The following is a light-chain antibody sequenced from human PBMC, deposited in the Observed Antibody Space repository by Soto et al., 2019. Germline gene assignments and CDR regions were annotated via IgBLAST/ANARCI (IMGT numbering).Light chain of an antibody. V-gene: IGLV1-44*01. CDR1: SSNIGSNT. CDR3: AAWDDSRNGYV. Sequence: QSVLTQPPSASGTPGQRVTISCSGSSSNIGSNTVNWYQQLPGTAPKLLIYSNNQRPSGVPDRFSGSKSGTSASLAISGLQSEDEADYYCAAWDDSRNGYVFGTRTKLTVL. CDR2: SNN. J-gene: IGLJ1*01.